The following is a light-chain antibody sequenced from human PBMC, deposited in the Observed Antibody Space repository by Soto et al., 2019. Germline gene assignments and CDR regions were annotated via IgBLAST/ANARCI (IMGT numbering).Light chain of an antibody. CDR1: SSDIGSNA. CDR3: AAWNDGLSGFV. Sequence: QCVLTQAPSTSRTHVQRVTISCSGSSSDIGSNAVYWYQQLPGTAPKLLIYRNNQRPSGVPDRFSGTKSGTSASLAISGLRSEDEADYYCAAWNDGLSGFVFGTGTKVTVL. CDR2: RNN. J-gene: IGLJ1*01. V-gene: IGLV1-47*01.